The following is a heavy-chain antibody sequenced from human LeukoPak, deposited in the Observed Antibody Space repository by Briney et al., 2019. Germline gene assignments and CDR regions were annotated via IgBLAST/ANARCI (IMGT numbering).Heavy chain of an antibody. CDR3: ARVKLDSSGYWYFYYYMDV. CDR1: GFTFSSYE. J-gene: IGHJ6*03. D-gene: IGHD3-22*01. Sequence: GGSLRLSCAASGFTFSSYEMNWVRQAPGKGLEWVSYISSSGSTIYYADSVKGRFTISRDNAKNSLYLQMKSLRAEDTAVYYCARVKLDSSGYWYFYYYMDVWGKGTTVTVSS. V-gene: IGHV3-48*03. CDR2: ISSSGSTI.